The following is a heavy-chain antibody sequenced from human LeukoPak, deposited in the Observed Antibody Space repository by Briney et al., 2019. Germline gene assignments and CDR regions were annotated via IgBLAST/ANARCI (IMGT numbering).Heavy chain of an antibody. CDR1: GYTFTSYY. J-gene: IGHJ6*02. V-gene: IGHV1-46*01. CDR2: INPSSGST. Sequence: ASVKVCCKASGYTFTSYYMHWVRQAPGQGLEWMGIINPSSGSTSYAQKFQGRVTMTRDTSTSTVYMELSSLRSEDTAVYYCARGGELRYFDWLLYSAYGYYYGMDVWGQGTTVTVSS. D-gene: IGHD3-9*01. CDR3: ARGGELRYFDWLLYSAYGYYYGMDV.